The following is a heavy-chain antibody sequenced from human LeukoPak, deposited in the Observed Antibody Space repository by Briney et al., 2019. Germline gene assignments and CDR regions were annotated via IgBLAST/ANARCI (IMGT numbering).Heavy chain of an antibody. J-gene: IGHJ4*02. V-gene: IGHV1-69*01. Sequence: SVKVSCKASGGTFSSYAISWVRQAPGQGLEWTGGIIPIFGTANYAQKFQGRVTITADESTSTAYMELSSLRSEDTAVYYCARGGITTHYFDYWGQGTLVTVSS. CDR3: ARGGITTHYFDY. CDR2: IIPIFGTA. CDR1: GGTFSSYA. D-gene: IGHD3-22*01.